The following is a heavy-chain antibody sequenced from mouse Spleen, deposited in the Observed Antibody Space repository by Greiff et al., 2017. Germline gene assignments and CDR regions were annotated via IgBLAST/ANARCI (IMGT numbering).Heavy chain of an antibody. Sequence: VQGVESGAELARPGASVKLSCKASGYTFTSYGISWVKQRTGQGLEWIGEIYPRSGNTYYNEKFKGKATLTADKSSSTAYMELRSLTSEDSAVYFCAREDRFAYWGQGTLVTVSA. V-gene: IGHV1-81*01. CDR2: IYPRSGNT. CDR3: AREDRFAY. CDR1: GYTFTSYG. J-gene: IGHJ3*01.